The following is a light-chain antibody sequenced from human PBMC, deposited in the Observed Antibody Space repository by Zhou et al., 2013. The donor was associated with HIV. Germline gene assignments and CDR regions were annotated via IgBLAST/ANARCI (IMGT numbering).Light chain of an antibody. V-gene: IGKV1-8*01. Sequence: IQMTQSPSSLSASVGDRVTITCRASQGISNYLAWYQQKSGTAPKLLISAASTLQSGVPSRFSGSGSGTDFSLAISCLQSEDFATYYCQQYYEYPPTFGQGTRVEI. CDR1: QGISNY. CDR2: AAS. J-gene: IGKJ1*01. CDR3: QQYYEYPPT.